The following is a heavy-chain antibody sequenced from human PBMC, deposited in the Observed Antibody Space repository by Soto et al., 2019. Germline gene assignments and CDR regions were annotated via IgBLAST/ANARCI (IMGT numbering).Heavy chain of an antibody. CDR1: GYTFTSYD. CDR3: ERTPYRDNVDS. CDR2: MNPNSGNT. Sequence: QVQLVQSGAEVKKPGASVKVSCKASGYTFTSYDINWVRQATGQGLEWMGWMNPNSGNTGYAQKFQGRVNMTRNTSKSTAYMELSSLRSKDTAVYYCERTPYRDNVDSWGQGTQVTVSS. J-gene: IGHJ4*02. D-gene: IGHD4-17*01. V-gene: IGHV1-8*01.